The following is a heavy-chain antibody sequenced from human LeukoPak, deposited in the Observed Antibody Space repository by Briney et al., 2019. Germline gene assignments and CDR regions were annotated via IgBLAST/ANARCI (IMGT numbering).Heavy chain of an antibody. D-gene: IGHD5-12*01. CDR2: INPNSGVT. Sequence: ASVKVSCKASGYTFTSYDINWMRQATGQEPEWMGWINPNSGVTGYAQKFQGRVTITRDTSINTVYMELSSLRSEDTAVYYCARGGYSGYDLPGDAFDIWGQGTMVTVSS. J-gene: IGHJ3*02. V-gene: IGHV1-8*03. CDR1: GYTFTSYD. CDR3: ARGGYSGYDLPGDAFDI.